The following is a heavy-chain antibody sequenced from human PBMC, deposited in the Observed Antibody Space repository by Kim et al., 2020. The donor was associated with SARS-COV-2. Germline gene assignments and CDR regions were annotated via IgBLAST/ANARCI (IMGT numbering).Heavy chain of an antibody. V-gene: IGHV1-2*06. CDR3: ARDCSSTSCYTDFDY. CDR2: INPNSGGT. J-gene: IGHJ4*02. D-gene: IGHD2-2*02. Sequence: ASVKVSCKASGYTFTGYYMHWVRQAPGQGLEWMGRINPNSGGTNYAQKFQGRVTMTRDTSISTAYMELSRLRSDDTAVYYCARDCSSTSCYTDFDYWGQGTLITVSS. CDR1: GYTFTGYY.